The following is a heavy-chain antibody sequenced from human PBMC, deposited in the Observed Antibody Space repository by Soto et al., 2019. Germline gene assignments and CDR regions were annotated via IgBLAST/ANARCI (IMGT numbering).Heavy chain of an antibody. Sequence: EVQLVESGGGLVQPGGSLRLSCAASGFTFSSYSMNWVRQAPGKGLEWVSYISSSSSTIYYADSVKGRLTISRDNAKNSLYLQMNSLRDEDTAVYYCARGGGCSGGSCYTGMGYWGQGTLVTVSS. J-gene: IGHJ4*02. CDR2: ISSSSSTI. V-gene: IGHV3-48*02. CDR1: GFTFSSYS. CDR3: ARGGGCSGGSCYTGMGY. D-gene: IGHD2-15*01.